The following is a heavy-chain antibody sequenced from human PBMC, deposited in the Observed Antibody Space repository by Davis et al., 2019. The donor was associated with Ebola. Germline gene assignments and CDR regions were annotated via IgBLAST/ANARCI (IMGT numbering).Heavy chain of an antibody. CDR1: GFTFSSYG. CDR2: ISHDGSTA. CDR3: AKDIEGRRNPLPLSYGMDV. D-gene: IGHD2-15*01. Sequence: GESLKISCAASGFTFSSYGMHWVRQAPGKGLEWVAVISHDGSTAYYADSVRGRFSISRDNSKNTLFLLMNSLRVDDTAVYYCAKDIEGRRNPLPLSYGMDVWGQGTTVTVSS. J-gene: IGHJ6*02. V-gene: IGHV3-30*18.